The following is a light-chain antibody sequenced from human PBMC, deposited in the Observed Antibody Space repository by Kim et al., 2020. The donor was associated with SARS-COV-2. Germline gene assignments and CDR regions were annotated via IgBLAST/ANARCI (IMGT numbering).Light chain of an antibody. Sequence: QSVLTQPASVSGSPGQSITISCTGTTSDIGGYDLVSWYQQYPGKAPTLIIFDVTNRPSGVADHFSVSKSGNTASLTISCLRAEDEADYYCSSYSCFSTLEVVFGGGTQLTVL. V-gene: IGLV2-23*02. CDR2: DVT. CDR3: SSYSCFSTLEVV. J-gene: IGLJ3*02. CDR1: TSDIGGYDL.